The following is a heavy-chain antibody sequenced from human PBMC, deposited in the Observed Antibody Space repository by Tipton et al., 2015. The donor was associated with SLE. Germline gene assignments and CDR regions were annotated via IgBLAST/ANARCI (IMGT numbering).Heavy chain of an antibody. CDR3: ARDGADFWSGSDC. J-gene: IGHJ4*02. CDR1: GFTFSSYS. D-gene: IGHD3-3*01. Sequence: SLRLSCAASGFTFSSYSMNWVRQAPGKGLEWVSSISSSSSYIYYADSVKGRFTISRDNAKNSLYLQMNSLRAEDTAVYYCARDGADFWSGSDCWGQGTLVTVSS. CDR2: ISSSSSYI. V-gene: IGHV3-21*01.